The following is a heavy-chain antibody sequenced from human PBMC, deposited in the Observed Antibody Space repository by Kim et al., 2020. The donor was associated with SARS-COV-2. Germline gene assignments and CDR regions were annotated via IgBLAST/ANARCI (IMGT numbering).Heavy chain of an antibody. V-gene: IGHV3-30*18. Sequence: GGSLRLSCAASGFTFSSYGMHWVRQAPGKGLEWVAVISYDGSNKYYADSVKGRFTISRDNSKNTLYLQMNSVRAADTAVYYCAKESGSGSHYAWTYYYYGMDVWGQGTTVTVSS. D-gene: IGHD3-10*01. CDR1: GFTFSSYG. CDR2: ISYDGSNK. CDR3: AKESGSGSHYAWTYYYYGMDV. J-gene: IGHJ6*02.